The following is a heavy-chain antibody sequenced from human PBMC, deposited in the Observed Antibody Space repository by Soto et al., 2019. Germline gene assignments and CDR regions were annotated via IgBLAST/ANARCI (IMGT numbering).Heavy chain of an antibody. CDR1: GGSISSGDYY. D-gene: IGHD3-9*01. J-gene: IGHJ6*02. CDR2: IYYSGST. Sequence: LSLTCTVSGGSISSGDYYWSWIRQPPGKGLEWIGYIYYSGSTYYNPSLKSRVTISVDTSKNQFSLKLSSVTAADTAVYYCAREGDIYGMDVWGQGTTVTVSS. V-gene: IGHV4-30-4*01. CDR3: AREGDIYGMDV.